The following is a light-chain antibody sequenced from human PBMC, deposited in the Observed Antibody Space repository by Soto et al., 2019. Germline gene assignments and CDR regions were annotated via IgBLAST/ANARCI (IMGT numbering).Light chain of an antibody. CDR1: RSDVGDYKY. Sequence: QSALTQPASVSGSPGQSITISCTGTRSDVGDYKYVSWYQQHPGKAPKLMISDVSRRPSGVSHRFSGSKSGNTASLTISGLQAEDEADYYCSSYINHRTYVYGAGTKLTVL. J-gene: IGLJ1*01. CDR3: SSYINHRTYV. CDR2: DVS. V-gene: IGLV2-14*03.